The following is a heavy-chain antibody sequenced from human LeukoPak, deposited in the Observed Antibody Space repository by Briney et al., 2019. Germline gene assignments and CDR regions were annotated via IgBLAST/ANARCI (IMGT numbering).Heavy chain of an antibody. CDR2: INHSGST. D-gene: IGHD4-23*01. CDR3: ARGDYGGNPKTGAFDI. V-gene: IGHV4-34*01. CDR1: GFTFSSYA. J-gene: IGHJ3*02. Sequence: SGGSLRLSCAASGFTFSSYAMSWIRQPPGKGLEWIGEINHSGSTNYNPSLKSRVTISVDTSKNQFSLKLSSVTAADTAVYYCARGDYGGNPKTGAFDIWGQGTMVTVSS.